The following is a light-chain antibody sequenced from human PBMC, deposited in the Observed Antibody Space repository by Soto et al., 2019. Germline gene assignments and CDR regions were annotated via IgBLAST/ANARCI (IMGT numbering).Light chain of an antibody. CDR1: QSVSSY. V-gene: IGKV3-11*01. Sequence: EIVLTQSPATLSLSTGERATLSCRASQSVSSYLACYQQKPGQAPRLLIYDASNRATGIPARFSGSGSGTDFTLTISSLEPEDFAVYYCQQRSNWLLTFGGGTKVDIK. CDR2: DAS. J-gene: IGKJ4*01. CDR3: QQRSNWLLT.